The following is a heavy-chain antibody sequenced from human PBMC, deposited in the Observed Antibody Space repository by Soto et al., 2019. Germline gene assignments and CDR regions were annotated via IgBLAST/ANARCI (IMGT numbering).Heavy chain of an antibody. V-gene: IGHV1-18*01. CDR3: VSGADFDY. CDR1: GYTFTSYG. J-gene: IGHJ4*02. D-gene: IGHD3-16*01. CDR2: IITYNGYT. Sequence: QVQLVQSGAEVKKPGASVKVSCKASGYTFTSYGITWVRQAPGQGLEWMGWIITYNGYTDYAQKLQGRVTMTRDTSTSTAYMELRSLRSDDTAVYYCVSGADFDYWGQGTLVTVSS.